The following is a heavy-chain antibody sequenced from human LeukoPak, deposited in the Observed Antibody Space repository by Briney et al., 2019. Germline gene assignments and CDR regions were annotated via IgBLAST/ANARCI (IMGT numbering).Heavy chain of an antibody. Sequence: GSLRLSCAASGFTFSSYWMSWVRQPPGKGLEWIGYVYYSGSTNYNPSLKSRATISVDTSKNQFSLKLSSVTAADTAVYYCAREINYYFDYWGQGTLVTVSS. D-gene: IGHD1-20*01. CDR2: VYYSGST. CDR3: AREINYYFDY. J-gene: IGHJ4*02. V-gene: IGHV4-59*01. CDR1: GFTFSSYW.